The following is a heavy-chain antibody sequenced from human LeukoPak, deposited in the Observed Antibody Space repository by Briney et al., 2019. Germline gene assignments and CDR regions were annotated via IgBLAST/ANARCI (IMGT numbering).Heavy chain of an antibody. J-gene: IGHJ4*02. CDR3: ARVDYGPDY. CDR2: IKFDGSEI. V-gene: IGHV3-7*01. D-gene: IGHD4-17*01. CDR1: GFSLGDYW. Sequence: PGGSLRLSCAASGFSLGDYWMTWVRQAPGKGLECVGNIKFDGSEIYYRDSVRGRFTISRDNAKNSLYLQMNSLRAEDTAVYYCARVDYGPDYWGQGTLVTVSS.